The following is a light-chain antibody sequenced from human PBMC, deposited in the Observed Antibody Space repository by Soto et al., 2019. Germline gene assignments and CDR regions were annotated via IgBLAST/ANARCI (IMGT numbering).Light chain of an antibody. J-gene: IGKJ5*01. CDR2: GAS. CDR1: QSVSSN. V-gene: IGKV3D-15*01. CDR3: QQYNRWPPIT. Sequence: EIVMTQSPATLSVSPGERATLSCRASQSVSSNLAWYQQKPGQAPRLLIFGASYRATGIPARFSGSGSGTEFNLTISSLQSEDFAVYYCQQYNRWPPITFGQGTRLEIK.